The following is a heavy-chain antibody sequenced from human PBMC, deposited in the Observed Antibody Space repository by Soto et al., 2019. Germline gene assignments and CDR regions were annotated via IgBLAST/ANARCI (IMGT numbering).Heavy chain of an antibody. D-gene: IGHD6-6*01. CDR3: AREVGKVGYSSSSCDY. CDR2: INPDNGGT. J-gene: IGHJ4*02. CDR1: GYTFTGHY. V-gene: IGHV1-2*02. Sequence: QVQLVQSGAEVKKPGASVKVSCKASGYTFTGHYMYWVRQAFGQGLEWMGWINPDNGGTGYAQKFQGRVTMTTDTSISTAYMELSRLTSDDTAVYYCAREVGKVGYSSSSCDYWGQGSLVTVST.